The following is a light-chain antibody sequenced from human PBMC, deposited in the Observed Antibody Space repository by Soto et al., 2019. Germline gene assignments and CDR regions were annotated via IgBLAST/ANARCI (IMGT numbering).Light chain of an antibody. CDR3: AAWDDSLNGVV. CDR2: TTN. J-gene: IGLJ2*01. V-gene: IGLV1-44*01. Sequence: QAVVTQPPSASGTPGQRVTISCSGSSSNIESNTVNWYQQFPGTAPKLLIYTTNQRPSGVPDRFSGSKSGTSASLAISGLQSEDEAHYYCAAWDDSLNGVVFGGGTKLTVL. CDR1: SSNIESNT.